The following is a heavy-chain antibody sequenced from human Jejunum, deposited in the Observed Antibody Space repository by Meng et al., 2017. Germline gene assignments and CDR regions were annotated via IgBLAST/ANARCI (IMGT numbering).Heavy chain of an antibody. D-gene: IGHD3-10*01. CDR1: GFTFSNQS. V-gene: IGHV3-23*04. Sequence: EGQLVVSGGGLVQPGGSLRLSCAASGFTFSNQSMSWVRQAPGKGLEWVSVILDRDGITSYADSVKGRFTISRDNSKNTLYLQMSSLRVDDTAVYHCANRAWLESWGQGTLVTVSS. CDR2: ILDRDGIT. CDR3: ANRAWLES. J-gene: IGHJ5*01.